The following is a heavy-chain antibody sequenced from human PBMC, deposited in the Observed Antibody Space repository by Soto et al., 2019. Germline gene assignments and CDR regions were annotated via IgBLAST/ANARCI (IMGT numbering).Heavy chain of an antibody. CDR3: ATDSGTSDY. CDR1: GFTFRTYW. Sequence: EVQLVESGGGLVQPGGSLRLSCAASGFTFRTYWMSWVRQAPGKGLEWVANIKQDGSERYYVDSVKGRFTISRDNAENSMYLQMNSPKAEDTAVYYCATDSGTSDYWGQGTLVTVSS. CDR2: IKQDGSER. J-gene: IGHJ4*02. V-gene: IGHV3-7*01. D-gene: IGHD1-1*01.